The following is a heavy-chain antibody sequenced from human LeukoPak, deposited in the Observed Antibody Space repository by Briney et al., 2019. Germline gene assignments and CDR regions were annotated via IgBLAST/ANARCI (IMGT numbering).Heavy chain of an antibody. J-gene: IGHJ5*02. CDR3: ANVGTYVSWFDP. Sequence: GGSLRLSCAASGFTFSSYAMHWVRQAPGKGLEWVAVISYDGSNKYYADSVKGRFTISRDNSKNTLYLQMNSLRAEDTAVYYCANVGTYVSWFDPWGQGTLVTVSS. CDR1: GFTFSSYA. D-gene: IGHD3-10*02. CDR2: ISYDGSNK. V-gene: IGHV3-30-3*01.